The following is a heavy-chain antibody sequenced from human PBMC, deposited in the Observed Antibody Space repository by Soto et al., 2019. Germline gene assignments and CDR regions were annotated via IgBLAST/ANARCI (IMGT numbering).Heavy chain of an antibody. V-gene: IGHV4-61*05. J-gene: IGHJ4*02. CDR1: GGSIITNDYC. CDR2: IYYSGST. D-gene: IGHD5-18*01. Sequence: PSETLSLTCTVSGGSIITNDYCWSWHRQPPGKGLEWIGYIYYSGSTNYNPSLKSRVTISVDTSKNQFSLKLSSVTAADTDVYYCARRYGSCFDYWGQGTLVTVSS. CDR3: ARRYGSCFDY.